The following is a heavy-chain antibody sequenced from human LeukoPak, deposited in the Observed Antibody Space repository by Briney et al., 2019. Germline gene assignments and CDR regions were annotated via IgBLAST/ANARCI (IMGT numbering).Heavy chain of an antibody. CDR2: VSNSGYNT. CDR3: ARHDASSFIYSIDH. V-gene: IGHV3-23*01. J-gene: IGHJ4*02. D-gene: IGHD2-15*01. CDR1: GFSVTSCA. Sequence: GGSLRLSFAASGFSVTSCAMIGAPQAPGKGLESVSTVSNSGYNTRYADSVKGRFTISRDISQNHLHLQMSSLRAEDTALYYCARHDASSFIYSIDHWGQGALVTVSS.